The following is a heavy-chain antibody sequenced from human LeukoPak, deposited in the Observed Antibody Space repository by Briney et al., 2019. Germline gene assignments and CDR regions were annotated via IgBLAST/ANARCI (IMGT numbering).Heavy chain of an antibody. Sequence: GSLRLSCAASGFTFSSYAMSWVRQAPGKGLEWIGEINDSGSTNYNPSLKSRVTISVDTSKNQFSLKLSSVTAADTAVYYCATGSGTTVVTTDAFDIWGQGTMVTVSS. CDR2: INDSGST. D-gene: IGHD4-23*01. V-gene: IGHV4-34*08. CDR1: GFTFSSYA. J-gene: IGHJ3*02. CDR3: ATGSGTTVVTTDAFDI.